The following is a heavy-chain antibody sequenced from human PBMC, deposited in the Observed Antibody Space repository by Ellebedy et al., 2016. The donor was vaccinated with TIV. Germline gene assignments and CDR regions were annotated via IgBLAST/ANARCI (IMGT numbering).Heavy chain of an antibody. V-gene: IGHV3-15*04. CDR1: GFTFSNAW. CDR2: IESKTDAGTI. Sequence: PGGSLRLSCGASGFTFSNAWMNWVRQAPGKGLEWVGRIESKTDAGTIDYAAPVKGRFTISRDDSKNTLYLQMNSLNTEDTAVYYCTTPTGSAWYNAFHIWGQGTMVTVSS. CDR3: TTPTGSAWYNAFHI. D-gene: IGHD6-13*01. J-gene: IGHJ3*02.